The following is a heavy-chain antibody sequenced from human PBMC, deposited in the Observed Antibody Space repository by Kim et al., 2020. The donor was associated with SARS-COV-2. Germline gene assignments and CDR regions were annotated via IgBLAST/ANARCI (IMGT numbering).Heavy chain of an antibody. D-gene: IGHD1-7*01. J-gene: IGHJ3*02. Sequence: GESLQISCQGSGYSFTSYWIGWVRQMPGKGLEWMGIIYPGDSDTRYSPSFQGQVTISADKSISTAYLQWSSLKASDTAMYYCARIDGYNWNYEADAFDIWGQGTMVTVSS. V-gene: IGHV5-51*01. CDR2: IYPGDSDT. CDR3: ARIDGYNWNYEADAFDI. CDR1: GYSFTSYW.